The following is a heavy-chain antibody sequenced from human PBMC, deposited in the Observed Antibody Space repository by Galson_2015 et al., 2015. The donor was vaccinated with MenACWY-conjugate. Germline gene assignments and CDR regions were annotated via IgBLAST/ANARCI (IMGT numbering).Heavy chain of an antibody. D-gene: IGHD1-1*01. J-gene: IGHJ5*02. Sequence: SLRLSCAASGFIFSTNAMTWVRQAPGKGLEWVSSISYGSGTGTYYTDSVRGRFTISRDNSKNTLYLQMNSLRAEDTAVYYCAMCISDNCRGGFDPWGQGTLVTVSS. V-gene: IGHV3-23*01. CDR2: ISYGSGTGT. CDR1: GFIFSTNA. CDR3: AMCISDNCRGGFDP.